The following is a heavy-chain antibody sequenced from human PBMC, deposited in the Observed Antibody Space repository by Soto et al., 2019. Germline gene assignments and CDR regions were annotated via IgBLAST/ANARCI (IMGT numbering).Heavy chain of an antibody. CDR1: GFTFSSYG. V-gene: IGHV3-33*01. D-gene: IGHD4-17*01. J-gene: IGHJ5*02. Sequence: GGSLRLSCAASGFTFSSYGMHWVRQAPGKGLEWVAVIWYDGSNKYYADSVKGRFTISRDNSKNTLYLQMNSLRAEDTAVYYCARGLDYGDYAAFDPWGQGTLVTVSS. CDR2: IWYDGSNK. CDR3: ARGLDYGDYAAFDP.